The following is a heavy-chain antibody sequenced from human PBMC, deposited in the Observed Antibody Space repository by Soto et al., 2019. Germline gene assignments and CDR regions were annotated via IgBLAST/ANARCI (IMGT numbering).Heavy chain of an antibody. CDR3: AKDHPTYDRSGYYPGH. Sequence: PGGSLRLSCAASGFTFSTYAMAWVRQAPGKGLEWVSGVSASGLNKYYADSVKGRFTISRDNSKNTLYLQMNSLRAEDTAVYYCAKDHPTYDRSGYYPGHWGQGTLVTVSS. V-gene: IGHV3-23*01. J-gene: IGHJ4*02. CDR2: VSASGLNK. CDR1: GFTFSTYA. D-gene: IGHD3-22*01.